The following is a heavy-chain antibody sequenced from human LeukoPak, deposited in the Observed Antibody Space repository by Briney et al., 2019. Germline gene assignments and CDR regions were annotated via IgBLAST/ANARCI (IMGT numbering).Heavy chain of an antibody. CDR2: ISGSGGST. V-gene: IGHV3-23*01. Sequence: PGASLRLSCAASGFTFSSYAMSWVRQAPGKGLEWVSGISGSGGSTYYADSVKGRFTISRDNSKNTLYLQMNSLRAEDTAVYYCAKSPQKVGATYFDYRGQGTLVTVSS. D-gene: IGHD1-26*01. CDR1: GFTFSSYA. CDR3: AKSPQKVGATYFDY. J-gene: IGHJ4*02.